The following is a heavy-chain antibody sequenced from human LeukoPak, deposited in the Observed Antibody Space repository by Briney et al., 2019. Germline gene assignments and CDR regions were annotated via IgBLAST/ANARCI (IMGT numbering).Heavy chain of an antibody. CDR2: IYYSGST. J-gene: IGHJ4*02. CDR3: ASYFHYSSGYYYVFY. CDR1: GGSISSGDYY. Sequence: SQTLSLTCTVSGGSISSGDYYWSWIRQPPGKGLEWIGYIYYSGSTYYNPSLKDRVTISLDTAKNQFSLKLSSVAAADTAVYYCASYFHYSSGYYYVFYWGQGTLVTVSS. V-gene: IGHV4-30-4*08. D-gene: IGHD3-22*01.